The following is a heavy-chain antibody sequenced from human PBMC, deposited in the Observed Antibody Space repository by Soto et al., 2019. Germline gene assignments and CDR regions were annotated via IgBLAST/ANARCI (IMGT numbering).Heavy chain of an antibody. CDR1: GFTFSSYA. CDR3: ARGSTPFDI. Sequence: GGSLRLSCAASGFTFSSYAMHWVRQAPGKGLEWVAVISYDGSNKYYADSVKGRFTISRDNSKNTLYLQMNSLRAEDTAVYYCARGSTPFDIWGQGTMVTVSS. D-gene: IGHD2-2*01. V-gene: IGHV3-30-3*01. CDR2: ISYDGSNK. J-gene: IGHJ3*02.